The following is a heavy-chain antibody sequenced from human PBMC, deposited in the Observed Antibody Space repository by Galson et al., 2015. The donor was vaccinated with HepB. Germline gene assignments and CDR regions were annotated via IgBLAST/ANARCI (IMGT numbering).Heavy chain of an antibody. Sequence: SLRLSCAASGFTFSSYAMSWVRQAPGKGLEWVSAISGSGGSTYYADSVKGRFTISRDNSKNTLYLQVNSLRAEDTAVYYCAKGGGYYYDSSGSDYWGQGTLVTVSS. CDR1: GFTFSSYA. V-gene: IGHV3-23*01. J-gene: IGHJ4*02. CDR3: AKGGGYYYDSSGSDY. D-gene: IGHD3-22*01. CDR2: ISGSGGST.